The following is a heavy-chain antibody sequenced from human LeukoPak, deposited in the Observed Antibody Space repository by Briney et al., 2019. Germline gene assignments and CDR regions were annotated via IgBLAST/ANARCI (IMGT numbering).Heavy chain of an antibody. J-gene: IGHJ6*03. CDR2: IGSSGTTI. D-gene: IGHD2-2*01. CDR1: GFTFSSYE. Sequence: GGSLRLSCAASGFTFSSYEMNWVRQAPGKGLEWVSYIGSSGTTIYYADSVKGRFTISRDNAKNSLYLQMNSLRAEDTAVYYCARLEQYHRGHFYYYMDVWGKGTTVTVSS. CDR3: ARLEQYHRGHFYYYMDV. V-gene: IGHV3-48*03.